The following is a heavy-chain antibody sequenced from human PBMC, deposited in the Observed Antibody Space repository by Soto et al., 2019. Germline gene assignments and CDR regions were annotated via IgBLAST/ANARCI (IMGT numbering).Heavy chain of an antibody. Sequence: SETLSLTCTVSGGSISSSSYYWGWIRQPPGKGLEWIGYIYYSGSTYYNPSLKGRVTISVDTSRSQFSLKLSSVTAADTAIYYCARLRYSYGRYYAMDVWGQGTTVTVSS. CDR3: ARLRYSYGRYYAMDV. D-gene: IGHD5-18*01. CDR2: IYYSGST. CDR1: GGSISSSSYY. V-gene: IGHV4-39*01. J-gene: IGHJ6*02.